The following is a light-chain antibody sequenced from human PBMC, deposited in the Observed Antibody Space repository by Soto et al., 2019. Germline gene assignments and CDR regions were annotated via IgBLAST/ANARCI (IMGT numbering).Light chain of an antibody. V-gene: IGLV2-14*03. J-gene: IGLJ2*01. CDR1: SSDVGGYNH. CDR2: DVT. Sequence: QSALTQPASVSGSPGQSITISCTGTSSDVGGYNHVSWYQQHPGKARKLMIYDVTDRPSGVSNRFSGSKSGNTASLAISGVQAEDEADYYCNSYTSSNNLVFGGGTKLTVL. CDR3: NSYTSSNNLV.